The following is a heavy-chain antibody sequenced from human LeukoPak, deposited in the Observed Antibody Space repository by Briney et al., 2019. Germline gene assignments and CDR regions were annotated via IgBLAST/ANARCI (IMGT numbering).Heavy chain of an antibody. CDR3: ARHMYVKRARITMVRRLNWFDP. Sequence: PSETLSLTCTVSGGSITSGSYYWSWIRQPAGKGLEWIGRIFTSGSTNYNPSLKSRVTISVDTSKNQFSLKLSSVTAADTAVYYCARHMYVKRARITMVRRLNWFDPWGQGTLVTVSS. J-gene: IGHJ5*02. CDR2: IFTSGST. V-gene: IGHV4-61*02. D-gene: IGHD3-10*01. CDR1: GGSITSGSYY.